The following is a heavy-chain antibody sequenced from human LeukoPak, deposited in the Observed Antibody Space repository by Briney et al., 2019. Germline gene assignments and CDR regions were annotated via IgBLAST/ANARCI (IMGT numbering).Heavy chain of an antibody. Sequence: GASVKVSCKASGYTFTNYGVTWVRQVPGQGLEWMGWISAKNGNTKYEQKVQGRVTMTIDRSMDTAYMELNSLRFDDTAVYYCARAPPGYNNEWDFDYWGQGTLVTVSS. CDR2: ISAKNGNT. J-gene: IGHJ4*02. CDR1: GYTFTNYG. CDR3: ARAPPGYNNEWDFDY. V-gene: IGHV1-18*04. D-gene: IGHD5-24*01.